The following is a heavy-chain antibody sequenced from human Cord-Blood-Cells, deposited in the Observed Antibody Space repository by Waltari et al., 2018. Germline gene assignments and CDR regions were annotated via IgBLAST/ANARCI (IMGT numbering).Heavy chain of an antibody. D-gene: IGHD3-3*01. V-gene: IGHV4-34*01. CDR1: GGSFSGYY. CDR2: IKHSGST. CDR3: ARGSDYDFWSGYYGDYYYGMDV. J-gene: IGHJ6*02. Sequence: QVQLQQWGAGLLKPSETLSLTCAVYGGSFSGYYWSWIRQPPGKGLEWIGEIKHSGSTNYNPSRKSRVTISVDTSKNQFSLKLSSVTAADTAVYYCARGSDYDFWSGYYGDYYYGMDVWGQGTTVTVSS.